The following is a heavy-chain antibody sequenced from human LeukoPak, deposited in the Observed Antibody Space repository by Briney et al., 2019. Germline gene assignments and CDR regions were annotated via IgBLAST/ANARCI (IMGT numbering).Heavy chain of an antibody. CDR2: IYYSGST. CDR3: ARGTVAGPFDY. D-gene: IGHD6-19*01. Sequence: SETLSLTCTVSGGSISSYYWSWIRKPPGKGLEWIGYIYYSGSTNYNPSLKSRVTISVDTSKNQFSLKLSSVTAADTAVYYCARGTVAGPFDYWGQGTLVTVSS. CDR1: GGSISSYY. V-gene: IGHV4-59*01. J-gene: IGHJ4*02.